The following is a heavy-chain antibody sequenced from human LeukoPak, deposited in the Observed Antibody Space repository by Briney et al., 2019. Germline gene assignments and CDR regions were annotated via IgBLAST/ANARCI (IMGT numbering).Heavy chain of an antibody. CDR3: ARAEDLWFGELSSYYYGMDV. Sequence: ASVKVSCKASGYTFTGYYMHWVRQAPGQGLEWMGWINPNSGGTNYAQKFQGRVTMTRDTSISIAYMELSRLRSDDTAVYYCARAEDLWFGELSSYYYGMDVWGQGTTVTVSS. CDR1: GYTFTGYY. D-gene: IGHD3-10*01. V-gene: IGHV1-2*02. CDR2: INPNSGGT. J-gene: IGHJ6*02.